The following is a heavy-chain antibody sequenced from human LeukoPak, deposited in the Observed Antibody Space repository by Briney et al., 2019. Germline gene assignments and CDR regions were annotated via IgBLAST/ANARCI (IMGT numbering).Heavy chain of an antibody. CDR2: ISAYNGNT. V-gene: IGHV1-18*01. D-gene: IGHD2-15*01. Sequence: ASVKVSCKASGYTFTSYGISWVRQAPGQGLEWMGWISAYNGNTNYAQKLQGRVTMTTDTSTSTAYMELRSLRCDDTAVYYCARDYIFDCSGGSCYSGYFDYWGQGTLVTVSS. J-gene: IGHJ4*02. CDR1: GYTFTSYG. CDR3: ARDYIFDCSGGSCYSGYFDY.